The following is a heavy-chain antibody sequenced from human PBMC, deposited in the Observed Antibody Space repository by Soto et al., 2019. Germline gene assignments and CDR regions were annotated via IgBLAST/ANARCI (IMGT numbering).Heavy chain of an antibody. CDR1: GGTFSSYT. Sequence: QVQLVQSGAEVKKPGSSVKVSCKASGGTFSSYTISWVRQAPGQGLEWMGRIIPILGIANYAQKFQGRVTITADKSTSTAYMELSSLRSEYTAVYYCALSQLGVLDYCGQGTLVTVSS. V-gene: IGHV1-69*02. CDR2: IIPILGIA. D-gene: IGHD3-10*01. CDR3: ALSQLGVLDY. J-gene: IGHJ4*02.